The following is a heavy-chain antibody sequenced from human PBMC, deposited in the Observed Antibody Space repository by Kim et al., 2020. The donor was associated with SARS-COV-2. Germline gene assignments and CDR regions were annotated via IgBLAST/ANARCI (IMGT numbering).Heavy chain of an antibody. CDR1: GGTFSSYA. Sequence: SVKVSCKASGGTFSSYAISWVRQAPGQGLEWMGGIIPIFGTANYAQKFQGRVTITADESTSTAYMELSSLRSEDTAVYYCARDGYHYGGNFPESCWGQGTLVTVSS. J-gene: IGHJ4*02. D-gene: IGHD4-17*01. CDR2: IIPIFGTA. CDR3: ARDGYHYGGNFPESC. V-gene: IGHV1-69*13.